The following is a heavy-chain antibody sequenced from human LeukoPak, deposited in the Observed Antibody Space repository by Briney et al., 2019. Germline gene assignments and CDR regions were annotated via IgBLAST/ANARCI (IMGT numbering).Heavy chain of an antibody. V-gene: IGHV4-59*01. CDR2: IYYSGST. J-gene: IGHJ4*02. CDR1: DASITNYY. CDR3: AREAPHEYYYDSSGLFDY. D-gene: IGHD3-22*01. Sequence: PSETLSLTCTASDASITNYYWGWIRQPPGKGLEWIGYIYYSGSTNYNPSLKSRVTKSVDTSKNQFSLKLSSVTAADTAVYYCAREAPHEYYYDSSGLFDYWGQGTLVTVSS.